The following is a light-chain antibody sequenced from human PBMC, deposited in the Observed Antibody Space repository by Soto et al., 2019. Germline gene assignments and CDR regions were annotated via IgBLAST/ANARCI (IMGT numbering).Light chain of an antibody. CDR3: QQYNTYSQWT. Sequence: DIQMTQSPSTLSASVGDRVTITCRASQSISTWLAWYQKKPGKAPNLLIYKESSLESGVPSRFSGSGSVTEFTLTISSLQADDFATYYCQQYNTYSQWTFGQGTKVEIK. CDR2: KES. CDR1: QSISTW. V-gene: IGKV1-5*03. J-gene: IGKJ1*01.